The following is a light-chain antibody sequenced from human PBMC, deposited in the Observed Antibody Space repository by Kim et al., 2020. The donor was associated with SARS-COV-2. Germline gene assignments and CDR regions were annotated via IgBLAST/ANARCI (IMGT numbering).Light chain of an antibody. V-gene: IGKV1-8*01. CDR1: QGISSY. J-gene: IGKJ1*01. CDR3: QQYYSYPWT. CDR2: AAS. Sequence: ASTRDIVTITCRASQGISSYLAWYQQKPGKAPKLLSYAASTLQSRVPSRFSGSGSGTDFTLTISCLQSEDFATYYCQQYYSYPWTFGQGTKVDIK.